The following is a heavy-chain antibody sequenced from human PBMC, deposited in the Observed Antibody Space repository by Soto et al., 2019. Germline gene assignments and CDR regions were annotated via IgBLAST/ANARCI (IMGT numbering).Heavy chain of an antibody. CDR3: ASGKRLYFGGAHPAY. Sequence: QVQLQESGPGLVKPSQTLSLTCTVSGGSISSGGYYWSWIRQHPGKGLEWIGYIYYSGSTYYNPSLTSRVTISVDTSKNQFPLKLSSVTAADTAVYYCASGKRLYFGGAHPAYWGQGTLVAVSS. J-gene: IGHJ4*02. CDR1: GGSISSGGYY. CDR2: IYYSGST. V-gene: IGHV4-31*03. D-gene: IGHD2-2*02.